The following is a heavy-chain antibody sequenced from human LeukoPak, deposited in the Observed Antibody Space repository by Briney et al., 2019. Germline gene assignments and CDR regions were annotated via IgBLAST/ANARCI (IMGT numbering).Heavy chain of an antibody. CDR2: ITGSGGVT. CDR3: GRVGGRSKAAKGDAFDI. CDR1: GFTFSSYA. J-gene: IGHJ3*02. D-gene: IGHD6-6*01. V-gene: IGHV3-23*01. Sequence: GGSLRLSCAASGFTFSSYAMSWVRQAPGKGLEWVSRITGSGGVTYYADSVKGRFTISRDNAQNSMYLQMNSLRAEDTAVYYCGRVGGRSKAAKGDAFDIWGQGTMVTVSS.